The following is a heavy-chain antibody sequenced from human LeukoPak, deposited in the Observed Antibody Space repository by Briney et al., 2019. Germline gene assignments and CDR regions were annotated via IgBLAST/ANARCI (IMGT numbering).Heavy chain of an antibody. V-gene: IGHV4-4*07. D-gene: IGHD1-1*01. CDR3: AREWNPSGWVDYFDS. J-gene: IGHJ4*02. CDR1: GGSISSNY. CDR2: IYTSGST. Sequence: SETLSLTCPVSGGSISSNYWSWIRQPPGKGLEWIGRIYTSGSTKYNPSLKSRVTMSVDTSKNQFSLKLSSVTSTDTAVYYCAREWNPSGWVDYFDSWGQGTLVTVSS.